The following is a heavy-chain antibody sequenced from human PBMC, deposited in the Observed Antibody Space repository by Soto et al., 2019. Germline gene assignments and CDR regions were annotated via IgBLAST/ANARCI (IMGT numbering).Heavy chain of an antibody. CDR1: GFTFEDYA. D-gene: IGHD6-19*01. CDR2: ISWNSGGI. V-gene: IGHV3-9*01. J-gene: IGHJ4*02. Sequence: EVQLVESGGGLVQPGRSLRLSCAASGFTFEDYAMNWVRQAPGKGLEWVAGISWNSGGIGYADSVKGRFTISRDNAKSSLYLEMNSLIVEDTALYYCAKGVVLAVAANALDYWGQGTLVTVSS. CDR3: AKGVVLAVAANALDY.